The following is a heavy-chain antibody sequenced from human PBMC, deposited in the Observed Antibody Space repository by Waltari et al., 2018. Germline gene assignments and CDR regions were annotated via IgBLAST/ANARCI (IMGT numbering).Heavy chain of an antibody. CDR2: ISGSGGST. CDR3: AKSNWAGTTHTGYYFDY. Sequence: EVQLLESGGGLVQPGGSLRLSCAASGFTFSSYAMSWVRQAPGKGLEWVSAISGSGGSTYYADSVKGRFTISRDNAKNSLYLQMNSLRAEDTALYYCAKSNWAGTTHTGYYFDYWGQGTLVTVSS. CDR1: GFTFSSYA. D-gene: IGHD1-7*01. J-gene: IGHJ4*02. V-gene: IGHV3-23*01.